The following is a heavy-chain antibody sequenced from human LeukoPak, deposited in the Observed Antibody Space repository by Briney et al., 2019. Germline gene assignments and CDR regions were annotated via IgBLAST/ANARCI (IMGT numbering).Heavy chain of an antibody. Sequence: SETLSLTCAVYGGSFSGYYWSWIRQPPGKGLEWIGSIYHSGSTYYNPSLKSRVTISVDTSKNQFSLKLSSVTAADTAVYYCARENYDSSGYNLGYWGQGTLVTVSS. CDR3: ARENYDSSGYNLGY. D-gene: IGHD3-22*01. CDR2: IYHSGST. V-gene: IGHV4-34*01. CDR1: GGSFSGYY. J-gene: IGHJ4*02.